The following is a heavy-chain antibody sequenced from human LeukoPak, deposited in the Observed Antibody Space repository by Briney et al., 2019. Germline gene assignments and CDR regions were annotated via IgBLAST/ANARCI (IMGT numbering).Heavy chain of an antibody. Sequence: GGSLRLSCAASGFTFSTYGMSWVRQAPGKGLEWVSSISSSSYIYYADSVKGRFTISRDNAKNSLYLQMNSLRVEDTAVYYCVREGRAPGDYWGQGTLVTVSS. V-gene: IGHV3-21*01. J-gene: IGHJ4*02. CDR2: ISSSSYI. D-gene: IGHD3-10*01. CDR3: VREGRAPGDY. CDR1: GFTFSTYG.